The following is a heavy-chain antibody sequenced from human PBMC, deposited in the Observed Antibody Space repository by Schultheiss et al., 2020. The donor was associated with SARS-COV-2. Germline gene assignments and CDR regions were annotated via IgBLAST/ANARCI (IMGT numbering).Heavy chain of an antibody. D-gene: IGHD6-13*01. Sequence: SETLSLTCAVYGGSFSGYYWSWIRQPPGKGLEWIGYIYYSGSTNYNPSLKSRVTISVDTSKNQFSLELSSVTAADTAVYYCAVAAAGTDYWGQGTLVTVSS. V-gene: IGHV4-59*01. CDR1: GGSFSGYY. J-gene: IGHJ4*02. CDR3: AVAAAGTDY. CDR2: IYYSGST.